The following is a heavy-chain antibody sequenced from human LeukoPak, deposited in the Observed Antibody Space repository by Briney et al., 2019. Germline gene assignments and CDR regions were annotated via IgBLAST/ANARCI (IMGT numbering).Heavy chain of an antibody. CDR1: GYTFTGYY. Sequence: ASVKVSCKASGYTFTGYYMHWVRQAPGQGLEWMGWINPNSGGTNYAQKFQGRVTMTRDTSISTAYMELSRLRSDDTAVYYCARDNDFWSGYSSLSPPPFDYWGQGTLVTVSS. J-gene: IGHJ4*02. V-gene: IGHV1-2*02. D-gene: IGHD3-3*01. CDR2: INPNSGGT. CDR3: ARDNDFWSGYSSLSPPPFDY.